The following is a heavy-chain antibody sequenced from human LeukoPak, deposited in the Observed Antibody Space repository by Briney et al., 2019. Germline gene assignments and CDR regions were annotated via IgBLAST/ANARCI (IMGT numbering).Heavy chain of an antibody. CDR2: IKPDGSEV. CDR3: ARERSSITCYYDY. D-gene: IGHD2-2*01. J-gene: IGHJ4*02. V-gene: IGHV3-7*01. Sequence: PGGSLRLSCEVSGPLFSNYWMTWVRQAPGKGLERVANIKPDGSEVHYVDSVKGRFTISRDNAKNLLYLQMNSLRVEDTAVYFCARERSSITCYYDYWGQGTLVTVSS. CDR1: GPLFSNYW.